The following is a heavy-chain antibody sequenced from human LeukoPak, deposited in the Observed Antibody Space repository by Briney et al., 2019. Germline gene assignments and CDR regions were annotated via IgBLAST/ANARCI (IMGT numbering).Heavy chain of an antibody. Sequence: PGGSLRLSCAASGFTFSSYAMSWVRQAPGKGLEWVSAISGSGGSTYYADSVKGRFTISRDNSKNTLYLQMNSLRAEDTAVYYCAPSPRDSSGGGWFDPWGQGTLVTVSS. J-gene: IGHJ5*02. CDR3: APSPRDSSGGGWFDP. CDR2: ISGSGGST. V-gene: IGHV3-23*01. D-gene: IGHD3-22*01. CDR1: GFTFSSYA.